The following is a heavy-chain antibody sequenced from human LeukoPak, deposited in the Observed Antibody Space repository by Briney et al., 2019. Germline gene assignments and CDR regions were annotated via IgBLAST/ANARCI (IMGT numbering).Heavy chain of an antibody. V-gene: IGHV3-13*01. CDR2: IGTAGDT. Sequence: GGSLRLSCAASGFTFSSYDMHWVRQATGKGLEWVSAIGTAGDTYYPGSVKGRFTISRDNAKNSLYLQMNSLRVEDTALYYCARGLRLGDLSGNWFDPWGQGTLVTVSS. D-gene: IGHD3-16*02. J-gene: IGHJ5*02. CDR1: GFTFSSYD. CDR3: ARGLRLGDLSGNWFDP.